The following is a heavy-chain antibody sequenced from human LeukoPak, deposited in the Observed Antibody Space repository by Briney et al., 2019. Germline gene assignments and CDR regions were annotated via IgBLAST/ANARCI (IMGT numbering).Heavy chain of an antibody. J-gene: IGHJ4*02. CDR3: TRRDYYDSSGYYDY. V-gene: IGHV3-73*01. CDR1: GFTFSGSA. Sequence: PGGSLRLSCAASGFTFSGSAMHWVRQASGKGLEWVGRIRSKANSYATAYAASVKGRFTISRDDSKNTAYLQMNSLKTEDTAVYCCTRRDYYDSSGYYDYWGQGTLVTVSS. D-gene: IGHD3-22*01. CDR2: IRSKANSYAT.